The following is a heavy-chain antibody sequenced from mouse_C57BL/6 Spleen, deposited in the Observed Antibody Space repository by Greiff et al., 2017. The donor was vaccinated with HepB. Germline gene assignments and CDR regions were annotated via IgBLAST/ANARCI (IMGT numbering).Heavy chain of an antibody. D-gene: IGHD1-1*01. J-gene: IGHJ3*01. Sequence: EVKVVESVAELVRPGASVKLSCTASGFNIKNTYMHWVKQRPEQGLEWIGRIDPANGNTKYAPKFQGKATITADTSSNTAYLQLSSLTSEDTAIYYCATTVVTGGGFAYWGQGTLVTVSA. CDR1: GFNIKNTY. V-gene: IGHV14-3*01. CDR3: ATTVVTGGGFAY. CDR2: IDPANGNT.